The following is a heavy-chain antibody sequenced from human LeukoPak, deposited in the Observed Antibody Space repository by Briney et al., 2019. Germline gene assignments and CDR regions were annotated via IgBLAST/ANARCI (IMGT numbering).Heavy chain of an antibody. CDR3: ARSNGFAAIDS. D-gene: IGHD2-8*01. Sequence: SETLSLTCAVYGGSFSGYYWSWIRQPPGKGLEWIGEINHSGSTNYNPSLKSRVTISVDTSKNQFSLKVTSVTAADSAVYYCARSNGFAAIDSWAHGIMVTVSS. J-gene: IGHJ5*01. V-gene: IGHV4-34*01. CDR2: INHSGST. CDR1: GGSFSGYY.